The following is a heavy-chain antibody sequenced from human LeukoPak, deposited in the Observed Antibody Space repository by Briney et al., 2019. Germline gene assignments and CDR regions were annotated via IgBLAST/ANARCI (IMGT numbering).Heavy chain of an antibody. CDR3: AKVSLPDYYDSSGYY. J-gene: IGHJ4*02. CDR2: ISGSGGST. D-gene: IGHD3-22*01. Sequence: GGSLRLSCAASGFPFSSYAMSWVRPAPGKGLEWVSAISGSGGSTYYADSVKGRFTISRDNSKNTLYLQMSSLRAEDTAVYYCAKVSLPDYYDSSGYYWGQGTLVTVSS. CDR1: GFPFSSYA. V-gene: IGHV3-23*01.